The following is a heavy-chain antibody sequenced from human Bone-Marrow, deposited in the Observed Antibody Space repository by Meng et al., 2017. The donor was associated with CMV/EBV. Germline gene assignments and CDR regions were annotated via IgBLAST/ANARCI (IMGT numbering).Heavy chain of an antibody. CDR2: IRRKAYGGTT. V-gene: IGHV3-49*04. D-gene: IGHD3-16*02. J-gene: IGHJ6*02. CDR3: ARVLSLSYYYYGMDV. CDR1: GFTFGDYA. Sequence: GESLKISCTASGFTFGDYAMSRVRRAPGKGLEWVGFIRRKAYGGTTEYAASVKGRFTISRDDSKSIAYLQMNSLKTEDTAVYYCARVLSLSYYYYGMDVWGQGTTVTVSS.